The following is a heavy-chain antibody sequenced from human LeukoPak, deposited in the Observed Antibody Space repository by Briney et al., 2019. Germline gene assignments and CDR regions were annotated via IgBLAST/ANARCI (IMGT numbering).Heavy chain of an antibody. CDR3: ARDLDMVATKYYFDY. J-gene: IGHJ4*02. CDR1: GFTFSSYA. D-gene: IGHD5-12*01. CDR2: ISGSGGST. Sequence: GGSLRLSCAASGFTFSSYAMSWVRQAPGKGLEWVSAISGSGGSTYYADSVKGRFTISRDNSKNTLYLQMNSLRAEDTAVYYCARDLDMVATKYYFDYWGQGTLVTVSS. V-gene: IGHV3-23*01.